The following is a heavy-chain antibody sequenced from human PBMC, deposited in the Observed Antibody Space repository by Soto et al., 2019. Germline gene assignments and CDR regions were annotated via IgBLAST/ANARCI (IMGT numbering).Heavy chain of an antibody. CDR3: ATPPSYSSSWYEGDY. Sequence: QVQLVQSGAEVKKPGASVKVSCKASGYTFTSYYMHWVRQAPGQGLEWMGIINPSGGSTSYAQKFQGGVTMTRYTSTRPVYMELSSLRAEDAAVYYCATPPSYSSSWYEGDYWGQGTLVTVSS. D-gene: IGHD6-13*01. CDR1: GYTFTSYY. CDR2: INPSGGST. J-gene: IGHJ4*02. V-gene: IGHV1-46*03.